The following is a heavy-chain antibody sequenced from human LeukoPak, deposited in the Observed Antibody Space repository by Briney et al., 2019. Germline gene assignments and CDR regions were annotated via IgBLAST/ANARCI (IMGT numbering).Heavy chain of an antibody. J-gene: IGHJ4*02. CDR1: GGTFSSYA. V-gene: IGHV1-69*13. Sequence: SVKVSCKASGGTFSSYAISWVRQAPGQGLEWMGGIIPIFGTANYAQKFQGRVTITAGESTSTAYMELSSLRSEDTAVYYCARDRYYDSSGYYFYFDYWGQGTLVTVSS. CDR3: ARDRYYDSSGYYFYFDY. D-gene: IGHD3-22*01. CDR2: IIPIFGTA.